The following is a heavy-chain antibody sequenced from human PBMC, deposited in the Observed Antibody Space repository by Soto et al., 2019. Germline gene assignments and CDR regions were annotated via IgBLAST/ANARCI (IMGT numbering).Heavy chain of an antibody. CDR1: GGSFSGYY. CDR2: INHSGNT. Sequence: PSETLSLTCAVYGGSFSGYYWSWIRQPPGKGLEWIGEINHSGNTNYNPSLKSRVSISVDTSKSQFSLKLSSVTAADTAVYYCARLRDSASAGARRFDPWAQGTLVTVSS. D-gene: IGHD6-25*01. CDR3: ARLRDSASAGARRFDP. J-gene: IGHJ5*02. V-gene: IGHV4-34*01.